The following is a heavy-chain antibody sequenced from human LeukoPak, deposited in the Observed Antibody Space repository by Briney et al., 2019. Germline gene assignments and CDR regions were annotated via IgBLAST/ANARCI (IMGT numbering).Heavy chain of an antibody. Sequence: PGGSLRLSCAASGFTFSSYGMHWVRQAPGKGLEWVAFIRYDGSNKYYADSVKGRFTISRDNSKNTLYLQINSLRAEDTAVYYCARGFLGGNPWDYGMDVWGQGTRVTVSS. V-gene: IGHV3-30*02. D-gene: IGHD4-23*01. CDR2: IRYDGSNK. CDR3: ARGFLGGNPWDYGMDV. CDR1: GFTFSSYG. J-gene: IGHJ6*02.